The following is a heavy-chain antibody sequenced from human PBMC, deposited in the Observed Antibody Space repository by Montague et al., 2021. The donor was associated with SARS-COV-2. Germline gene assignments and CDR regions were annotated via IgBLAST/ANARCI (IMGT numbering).Heavy chain of an antibody. CDR1: GGSFSGYY. D-gene: IGHD3-10*01. Sequence: SETLSLTCAVYGGSFSGYYWSWIRQPPGKGLERIGEINHSGSTNYKPSLKSRVTISVDTSKNQFSLKLSSVTAADTAVYYCARVRYYGSGISLGMDVWGQGTTVTVSS. V-gene: IGHV4-34*01. CDR2: INHSGST. J-gene: IGHJ6*02. CDR3: ARVRYYGSGISLGMDV.